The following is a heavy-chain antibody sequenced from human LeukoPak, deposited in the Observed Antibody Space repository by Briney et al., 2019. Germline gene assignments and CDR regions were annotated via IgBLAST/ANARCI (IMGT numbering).Heavy chain of an antibody. CDR3: AKGEVTTSPLNWFDP. J-gene: IGHJ5*02. V-gene: IGHV3-30*02. CDR1: GFTFSSYG. Sequence: GGSLRLSCAASGFTFSSYGMHWVRQAPGKGLEWVAFIRYDGSNKYYADSVKGRFTISRDNSKNTLYLQMNSLRGEDTAVYYCAKGEVTTSPLNWFDPWGQGTLVTVSS. CDR2: IRYDGSNK. D-gene: IGHD4-17*01.